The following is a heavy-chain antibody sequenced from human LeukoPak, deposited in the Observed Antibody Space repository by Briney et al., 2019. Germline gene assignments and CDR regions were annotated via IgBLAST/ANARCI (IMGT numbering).Heavy chain of an antibody. J-gene: IGHJ6*03. V-gene: IGHV1-69*06. Sequence: SVKVSCKASGGTFSSYAISWVRQAPGQGLEWMGGIIPIFGTANYAQKFQGRVTITADKSTSTAYMELSSLRSEDTAVYYCARNPDYDILTGYRPDYYYYMDVWGKGTTVTVSS. CDR3: ARNPDYDILTGYRPDYYYYMDV. D-gene: IGHD3-9*01. CDR2: IIPIFGTA. CDR1: GGTFSSYA.